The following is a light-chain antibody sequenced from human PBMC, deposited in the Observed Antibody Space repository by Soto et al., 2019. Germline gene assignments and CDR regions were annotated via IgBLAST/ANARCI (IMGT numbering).Light chain of an antibody. CDR1: SSDVGGYNY. CDR2: DVS. J-gene: IGLJ1*01. V-gene: IGLV2-11*01. CDR3: CSYAGSYTFYV. Sequence: QSVLTQPRSVSGSPGQSVTISCTGTSSDVGGYNYVSWYQQHPGKAPKLMIYDVSKRPSAVPDRFSGSKSGNPASLTISGRQAEDEADYYCCSYAGSYTFYVFGTGTKVTVL.